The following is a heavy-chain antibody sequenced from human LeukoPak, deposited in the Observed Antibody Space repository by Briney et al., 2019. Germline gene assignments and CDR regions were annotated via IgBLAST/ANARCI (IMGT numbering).Heavy chain of an antibody. CDR2: ISGSGGST. CDR3: AKVSSAYCSGGSCYADY. V-gene: IGHV3-23*01. D-gene: IGHD2-15*01. Sequence: PGGSLRLSCAASGFTFSSYALSWVRQAPGKGLEWVSAISGSGGSTYYADSVKGRFTISRDNSKNTLCLQMNSLRAEDTAVYYCAKVSSAYCSGGSCYADYWGQGSLVTVSS. J-gene: IGHJ4*02. CDR1: GFTFSSYA.